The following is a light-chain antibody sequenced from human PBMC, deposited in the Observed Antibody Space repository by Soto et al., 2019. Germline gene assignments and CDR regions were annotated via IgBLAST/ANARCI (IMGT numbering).Light chain of an antibody. V-gene: IGKV3-15*01. CDR1: QNVSSN. CDR2: GAS. CDR3: QQYKNWPHT. Sequence: EIVMTQSPATLSVSPGERATLSCRASQNVSSNLAWYHQKPGQVPRLLIYGASTRATGIPARFSGSGSGTEFTLTISSLQSEDFAVYYCQQYKNWPHTFGQGTRLEIK. J-gene: IGKJ5*01.